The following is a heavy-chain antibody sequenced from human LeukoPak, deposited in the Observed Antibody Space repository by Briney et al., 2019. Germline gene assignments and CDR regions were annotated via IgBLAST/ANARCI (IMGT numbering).Heavy chain of an antibody. CDR3: ARVSAAAGPFDY. J-gene: IGHJ4*02. V-gene: IGHV1-69*06. CDR1: GGTFSSYA. D-gene: IGHD6-13*01. Sequence: ASVKVSCKASGGTFSSYAISWVRQAPGQGLEWMGGIIPIFGTANYAQKFQGRVTITADKSTRTAYMELSSLRSEDTAVYYCARVSAAAGPFDYWGQGTLVTVSS. CDR2: IIPIFGTA.